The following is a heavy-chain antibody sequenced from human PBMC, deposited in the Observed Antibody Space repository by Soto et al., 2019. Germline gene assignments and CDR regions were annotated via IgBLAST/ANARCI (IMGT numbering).Heavy chain of an antibody. CDR1: GFTFSSSA. D-gene: IGHD6-13*01. CDR3: ARGIAAAGTEAPLFDY. Sequence: GASVKVSCKASGFTFSSSAVQWVRQARGQRLEWIGKIVVGSGNTNYAQKFQERVTITRDMSTSTAYMELSSLRSEDTAFYYCARGIAAAGTEAPLFDYWGQGTLVTVSS. CDR2: IVVGSGNT. V-gene: IGHV1-58*01. J-gene: IGHJ4*02.